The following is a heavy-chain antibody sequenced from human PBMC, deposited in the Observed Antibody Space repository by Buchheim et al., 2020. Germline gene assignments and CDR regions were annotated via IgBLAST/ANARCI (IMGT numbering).Heavy chain of an antibody. D-gene: IGHD6-13*01. CDR1: GLTFNIYA. CDR2: LLGSGGST. V-gene: IGHV3-23*04. CDR3: AKDRIAATGRLGGMDV. Sequence: EVQLVESGGGLVQPGGSLRLSCAASGLTFNIYAMNWVRQAPGKGLEWVSALLGSGGSTYYADSVKGRFTISRDNSKNMLYLQMNSLRVENTAVYYCAKDRIAATGRLGGMDVWGQGTT. J-gene: IGHJ6*02.